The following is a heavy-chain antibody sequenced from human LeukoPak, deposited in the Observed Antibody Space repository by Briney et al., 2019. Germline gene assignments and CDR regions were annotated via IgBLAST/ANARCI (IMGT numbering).Heavy chain of an antibody. D-gene: IGHD3-10*01. V-gene: IGHV3-43*02. CDR3: AKDFSSGTYYPYYYYGMDV. CDR2: ISGDGGST. Sequence: GGSLRLSCAASGFTFGDYAMHWVHQAPGKGLEWVSLISGDGGSTYYADSVKGRFTISRDNSKNSLYPQMNSLRTEDTALYYCAKDFSSGTYYPYYYYGMDVWGQGTTVTVSS. CDR1: GFTFGDYA. J-gene: IGHJ6*02.